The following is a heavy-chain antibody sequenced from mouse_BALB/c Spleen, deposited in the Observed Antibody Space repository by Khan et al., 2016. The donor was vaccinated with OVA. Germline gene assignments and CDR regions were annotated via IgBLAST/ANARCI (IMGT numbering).Heavy chain of an antibody. D-gene: IGHD1-2*01. J-gene: IGHJ3*01. CDR1: GYTFTDYY. V-gene: IGHV1-77*01. CDR2: ISPGSGDT. CDR3: ARRNYFGYTFAY. Sequence: QVQLKQSGAELARPGASVKLSCKASGYTFTDYYINWVKQRTGQGLERIGEISPGSGDTYYIEKFKGEATPTADKSSSIVYMQLSSLTAEASAVYFCARRNYFGYTFAYWGQGTLVTVSA.